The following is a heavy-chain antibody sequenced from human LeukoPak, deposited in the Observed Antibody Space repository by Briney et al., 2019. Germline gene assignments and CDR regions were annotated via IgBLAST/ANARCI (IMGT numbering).Heavy chain of an antibody. CDR1: GFTFSSYI. J-gene: IGHJ4*02. CDR2: ISSSSSYI. D-gene: IGHD3-10*01. V-gene: IGHV3-21*01. Sequence: GGSLRLSCEASGFTFSSYIMTWVRQAPGKGLEWVSSISSSSSYIYYADSVKGRFTISRDNAKNSLYLQMNSLRAEDTAVYYCASFYGSGSYYRSWGQGTLVTVSS. CDR3: ASFYGSGSYYRS.